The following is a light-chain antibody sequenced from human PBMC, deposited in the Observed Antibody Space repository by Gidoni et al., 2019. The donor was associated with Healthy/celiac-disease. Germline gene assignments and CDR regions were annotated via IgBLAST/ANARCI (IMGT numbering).Light chain of an antibody. V-gene: IGKV1-39*01. CDR1: QSISSY. CDR3: QQSYSTPRT. Sequence: DIQMTQSPSSLSASVGDRVTITCRASQSISSYLNWYQKKPGKAPKLLIYAASRLQSGVPSRFSGSGSGKDFTLTISSLQAEDFATYYCQQSYSTPRTFGPGTKVDSK. CDR2: AAS. J-gene: IGKJ3*01.